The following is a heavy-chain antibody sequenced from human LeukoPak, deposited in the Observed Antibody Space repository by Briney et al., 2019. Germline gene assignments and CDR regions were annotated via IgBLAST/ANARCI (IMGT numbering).Heavy chain of an antibody. D-gene: IGHD2-2*01. CDR2: ISYDGSNK. J-gene: IGHJ6*04. V-gene: IGHV3-30*18. Sequence: GGSLRLSCAASGFTFSSYGMHWVRQAPGKGLEWVAVISYDGSNKYYADSVKGRFTISRDNSKNTLYLQMNSLRAEDTAVYYCAKVSEAVAVPAALYYYYGMDVWGKGTTVTVSS. CDR1: GFTFSSYG. CDR3: AKVSEAVAVPAALYYYYGMDV.